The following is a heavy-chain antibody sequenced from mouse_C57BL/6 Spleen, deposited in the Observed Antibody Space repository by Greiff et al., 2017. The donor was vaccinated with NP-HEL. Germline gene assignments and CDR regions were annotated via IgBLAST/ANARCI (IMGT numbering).Heavy chain of an antibody. CDR2: INPSTGGT. V-gene: IGHV1-42*01. Sequence: VQLQQSGPELVKPGASVKISCKASGYSFTGYYMNWVKQSPEKSLEWIGEINPSTGGTTYNQKFKAKATLTVDKSSSTAYMQLKSLTSEDSAVYYCARPFYYGYEGFAYWGQGTLVTVSA. CDR3: ARPFYYGYEGFAY. D-gene: IGHD2-2*01. J-gene: IGHJ3*01. CDR1: GYSFTGYY.